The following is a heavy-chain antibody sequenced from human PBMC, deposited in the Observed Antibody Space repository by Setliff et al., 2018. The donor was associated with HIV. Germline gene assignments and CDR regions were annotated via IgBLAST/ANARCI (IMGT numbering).Heavy chain of an antibody. CDR1: GGSNSSYY. D-gene: IGHD3-22*01. V-gene: IGHV4-4*09. CDR2: IYTSGSA. J-gene: IGHJ4*02. Sequence: SETLSLTCTVSGGSNSSYYWSWIRQPPGKGLEWIGYIYTSGSANYNPSLKSRVTISVDTPKNQFSLKLSSVTAADTAVYYCARGLSFYDPGGFDYWGQGTLVTVSS. CDR3: ARGLSFYDPGGFDY.